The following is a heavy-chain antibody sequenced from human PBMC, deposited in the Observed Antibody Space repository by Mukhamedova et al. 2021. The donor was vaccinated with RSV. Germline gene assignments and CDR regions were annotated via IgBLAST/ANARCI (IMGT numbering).Heavy chain of an antibody. V-gene: IGHV3-74*01. CDR2: GSTI. CDR3: VREMNY. J-gene: IGHJ4*02. Sequence: GSTICYADSVKGRFTISRDNAKNTVYLQMNSLRDEDTAVYYCVREMNYWGQGTLVTVSS.